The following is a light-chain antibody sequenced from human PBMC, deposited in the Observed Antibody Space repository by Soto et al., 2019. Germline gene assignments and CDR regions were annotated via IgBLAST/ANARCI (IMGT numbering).Light chain of an antibody. Sequence: QSALTQPASVSGSPGQSITISWTGTSNDIGGYKYVSWYQQHPGKAPKLMIYEVSNRPSGVSNRFSGSKSGNTASLTISGLQAEDEADYYCSSYTSNTTPVFGTGTKLTVL. CDR1: SNDIGGYKY. J-gene: IGLJ1*01. CDR3: SSYTSNTTPV. CDR2: EVS. V-gene: IGLV2-14*01.